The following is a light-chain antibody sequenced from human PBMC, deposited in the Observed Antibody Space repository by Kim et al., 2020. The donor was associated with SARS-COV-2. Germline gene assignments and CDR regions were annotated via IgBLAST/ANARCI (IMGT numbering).Light chain of an antibody. Sequence: SPGERSTLSCRARQSIGNYLAWYQQKPGQAPRLLIYDASNRATGIPARFSGSGSGTDFTLTISRLEPEDFAVYYCQQRSNWPPITFGQGTRLEIK. CDR2: DAS. J-gene: IGKJ5*01. V-gene: IGKV3-11*01. CDR1: QSIGNY. CDR3: QQRSNWPPIT.